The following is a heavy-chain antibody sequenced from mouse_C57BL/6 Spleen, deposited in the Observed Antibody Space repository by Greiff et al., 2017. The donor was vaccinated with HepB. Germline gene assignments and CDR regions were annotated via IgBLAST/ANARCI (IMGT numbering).Heavy chain of an antibody. D-gene: IGHD1-1*01. V-gene: IGHV1-82*01. J-gene: IGHJ1*03. CDR1: GYAFSSSW. Sequence: QVQLQQSGPELVKPGASVKISCKASGYAFSSSWMNWVKQRPGKGLEWIGRIYPGDGDTNYNGKFKGKATRTADKSSSTAYMQLSSLTSEDSAVYFCAREEISGTVAGYFDVWGTGTTVTVSS. CDR2: IYPGDGDT. CDR3: AREEISGTVAGYFDV.